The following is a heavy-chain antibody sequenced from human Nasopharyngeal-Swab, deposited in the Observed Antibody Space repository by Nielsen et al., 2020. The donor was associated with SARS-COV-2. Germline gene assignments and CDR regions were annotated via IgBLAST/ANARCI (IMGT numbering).Heavy chain of an antibody. V-gene: IGHV4-39*01. CDR2: IYYSGST. CDR3: ARHRYSSSWSWYLDY. J-gene: IGHJ4*02. CDR1: GGSISSSSYY. D-gene: IGHD6-13*01. Sequence: SETLSLTCTVSGGSISSSSYYWGWIRQPPGKGLEWIGSIYYSGSTYYNPSLKSRVTISVDTSKNQFSLKLSSVTAADTAVYYCARHRYSSSWSWYLDYWGQGTLVTVSS.